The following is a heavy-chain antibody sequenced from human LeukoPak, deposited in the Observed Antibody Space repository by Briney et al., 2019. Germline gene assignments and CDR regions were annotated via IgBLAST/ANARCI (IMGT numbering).Heavy chain of an antibody. CDR1: GGSISSSSYY. V-gene: IGHV4-39*07. CDR2: IYYSGST. J-gene: IGHJ3*02. D-gene: IGHD3-10*01. Sequence: SETLSLTCTVSGGSISSSSYYWGWIRQPPGKGLEWIGSIYYSGSTYYNPSLKSRVTISVDTSKNQFSLKLSSVTAADTAVYYCARATGWFGDPTGYAFDIWGQGTMVTVSS. CDR3: ARATGWFGDPTGYAFDI.